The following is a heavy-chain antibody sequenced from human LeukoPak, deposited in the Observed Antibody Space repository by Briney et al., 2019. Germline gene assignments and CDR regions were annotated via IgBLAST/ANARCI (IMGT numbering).Heavy chain of an antibody. CDR2: IYYSGST. Sequence: PSETLSLTCTVSGGSISSYYWSWIRQPPGKGLEWIGYIYYSGSTNYNPSLKSRVTISVDTSKNQFSLKLSSVTAADTAVYYCASALTTLEYFQHWGRGTLVTVSS. V-gene: IGHV4-59*01. J-gene: IGHJ1*01. CDR3: ASALTTLEYFQH. D-gene: IGHD4-17*01. CDR1: GGSISSYY.